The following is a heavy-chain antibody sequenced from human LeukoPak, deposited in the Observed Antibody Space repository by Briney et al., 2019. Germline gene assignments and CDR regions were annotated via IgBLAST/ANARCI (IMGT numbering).Heavy chain of an antibody. J-gene: IGHJ1*01. V-gene: IGHV3-66*01. Sequence: AGGSLRLSCAASGLTISNNFMGWVPQAPGKGLEGVSLIYSGGSTYSADSVKGRFTISRDNSKNTLHLQMNSLRAEDTAVYYCARDTDYYGSGRHGYFDHWGQGTLVTVSS. CDR2: IYSGGST. CDR3: ARDTDYYGSGRHGYFDH. CDR1: GLTISNNF. D-gene: IGHD3-10*01.